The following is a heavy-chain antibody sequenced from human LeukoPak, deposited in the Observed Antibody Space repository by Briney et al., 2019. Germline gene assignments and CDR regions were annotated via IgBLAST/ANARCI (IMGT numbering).Heavy chain of an antibody. J-gene: IGHJ3*02. CDR1: GGSISSYY. V-gene: IGHV4-59*01. CDR3: ARGGATGDAFDI. D-gene: IGHD1-26*01. CDR2: IYYSGST. Sequence: SGTLSLTCTVSGGSISSYYWSWIRQPPGKGLEWIGYIYYSGSTNYNPSLKSRVTISVDTSKNQFSLKLSSVTAADTAVYYCARGGATGDAFDIWGQGTMVTVSS.